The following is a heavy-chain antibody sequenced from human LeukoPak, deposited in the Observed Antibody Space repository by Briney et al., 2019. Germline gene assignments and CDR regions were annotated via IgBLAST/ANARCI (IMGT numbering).Heavy chain of an antibody. CDR1: GYSISSGYH. J-gene: IGHJ4*02. D-gene: IGHD4-17*01. Sequence: SETLSLTCIVSGYSISSGYHWAWIRQPPGKGLEWIGSIYRSGITYYNPSLKSRVTISVDTSKNQFSLKLSSVTAADTAVHYCARERAVTTYYYFDYWGQGTLVTVPS. CDR3: ARERAVTTYYYFDY. V-gene: IGHV4-38-2*02. CDR2: IYRSGIT.